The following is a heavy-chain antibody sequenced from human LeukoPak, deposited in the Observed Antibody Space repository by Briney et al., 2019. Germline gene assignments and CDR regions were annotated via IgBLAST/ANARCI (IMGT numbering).Heavy chain of an antibody. CDR1: GFTFSSYG. CDR2: IRYDGSNK. CDR3: AKDSDVVGATNYFDY. D-gene: IGHD1-26*01. J-gene: IGHJ4*02. Sequence: GGSLRLSYAASGFTFSSYGMHWVRQAPGKGLEWVAFIRYDGSNKYYADSVKGRFTISRDNSKNTLYLQMNSLRAEDTAVYYCAKDSDVVGATNYFDYWGQGTLVTVSS. V-gene: IGHV3-30*02.